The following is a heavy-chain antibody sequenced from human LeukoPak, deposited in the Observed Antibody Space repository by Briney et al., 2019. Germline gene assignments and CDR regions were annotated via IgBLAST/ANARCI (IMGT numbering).Heavy chain of an antibody. CDR1: GFTFSSYW. V-gene: IGHV3-74*01. D-gene: IGHD6-19*01. Sequence: GGSLRLSCAASGFTFSSYWMHWVRQVPGKGLMWVSRVNSDGSSATYADSVKGRFTISRDNAKNTLYLRMSNLRADDTAVYYCARDRGTGWYYFDNWGQGTLVTVSS. CDR3: ARDRGTGWYYFDN. J-gene: IGHJ4*02. CDR2: VNSDGSSA.